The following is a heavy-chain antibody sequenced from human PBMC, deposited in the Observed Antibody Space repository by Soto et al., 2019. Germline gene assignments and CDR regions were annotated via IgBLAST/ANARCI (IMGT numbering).Heavy chain of an antibody. CDR3: ARDRVVRGVRVMDV. CDR1: GGYISSYY. J-gene: IGHJ6*02. D-gene: IGHD3-10*01. V-gene: IGHV4-59*01. Sequence: PSDPLSLTCTVPGGYISSYYWSWIRQPPGKGLEWIEYIYYSGSTNYNPSLKSRVTISVDTSKNQFSLQLSPVTAADTAVYYCARDRVVRGVRVMDVWGQGTTVTVSS. CDR2: IYYSGST.